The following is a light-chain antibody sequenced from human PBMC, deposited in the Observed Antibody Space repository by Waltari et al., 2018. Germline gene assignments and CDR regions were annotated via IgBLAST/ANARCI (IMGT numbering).Light chain of an antibody. J-gene: IGKJ3*01. CDR2: APS. Sequence: IQLTQSPSSLSASVGDRVTITCRASQGISRYLAWYQQKPGKAPKLLIFAPSTLQSGVPSRFSVSVSVTDFTLTIISLQPDDFASYYCQHLNTFPYTFGPGTRVDIK. V-gene: IGKV1-9*01. CDR1: QGISRY. CDR3: QHLNTFPYT.